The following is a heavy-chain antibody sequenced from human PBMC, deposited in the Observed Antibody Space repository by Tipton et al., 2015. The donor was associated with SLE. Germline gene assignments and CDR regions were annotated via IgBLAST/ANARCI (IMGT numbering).Heavy chain of an antibody. V-gene: IGHV3-30*02. Sequence: SLRLSCAASGFTFSNYGMHWVRQAPGKGLEWVAFIRYDGGNKYYADSVKGRFTISRDNSKNTLYLQMNSLRGEDTAVYYCAANYDFWSGYYSWGQGTLVTVSS. CDR1: GFTFSNYG. CDR2: IRYDGGNK. J-gene: IGHJ5*02. CDR3: AANYDFWSGYYS. D-gene: IGHD3-3*01.